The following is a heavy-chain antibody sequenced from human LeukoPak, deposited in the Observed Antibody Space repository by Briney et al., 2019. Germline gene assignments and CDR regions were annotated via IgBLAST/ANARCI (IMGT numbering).Heavy chain of an antibody. J-gene: IGHJ6*03. CDR3: ARGFYYDNYMDV. D-gene: IGHD3-22*01. CDR2: IRYSGST. Sequence: SQTLSLTCTVSGASITSGNYYWSWIRQHPGKGLEWNGYIRYSGSTYHNPSLKSRLAISVDTSRNQFSLDLSSVTAADTAVYHCARGFYYDNYMDVWGNGTTVTVSS. V-gene: IGHV4-31*03. CDR1: GASITSGNYY.